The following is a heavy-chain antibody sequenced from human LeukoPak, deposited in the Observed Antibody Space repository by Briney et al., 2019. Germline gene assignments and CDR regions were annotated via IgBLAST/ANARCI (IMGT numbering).Heavy chain of an antibody. CDR3: AKDRRACSSSSCYYRFDY. CDR1: GFTFSSYS. D-gene: IGHD2-2*01. V-gene: IGHV3-23*01. Sequence: GGSLRLSCAASGFTFSSYSMNWVRQAPGKGLEWVSAISDSGGSTYYADSVKGRFTDSRDNSKNTMYLQMNSLRAEDTAVYYCAKDRRACSSSSCYYRFDYWGQGTLVTVSS. CDR2: ISDSGGST. J-gene: IGHJ4*02.